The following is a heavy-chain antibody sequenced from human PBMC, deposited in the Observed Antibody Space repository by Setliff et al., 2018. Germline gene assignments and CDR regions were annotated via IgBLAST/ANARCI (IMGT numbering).Heavy chain of an antibody. D-gene: IGHD2-2*01. Sequence: PGGSLRLSCAASGFTFTNYWINWVRQAPGKGLEWVANIKQDESEKHYVGSVKGRFTISRDNARNSVYLQMNSLRAEDAAVYYCARSESCGATNCSPFDYWGQGTLVTVSS. J-gene: IGHJ4*02. CDR2: IKQDESEK. CDR3: ARSESCGATNCSPFDY. V-gene: IGHV3-7*01. CDR1: GFTFTNYW.